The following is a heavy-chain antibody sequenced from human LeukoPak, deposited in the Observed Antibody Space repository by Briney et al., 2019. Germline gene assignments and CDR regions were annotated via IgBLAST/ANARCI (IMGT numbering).Heavy chain of an antibody. Sequence: GGSLRLSCAASGFTFSSYWMHWLRQAPGKGLVWVSRINSDGSSTSYADSVNGRFTISRDNAKNTLYLQMNSLRAEDTAVYYCARPRGEQWLVRPNWYFDLWGRGTLVTVSS. D-gene: IGHD6-19*01. CDR2: INSDGSST. CDR3: ARPRGEQWLVRPNWYFDL. J-gene: IGHJ2*01. V-gene: IGHV3-74*01. CDR1: GFTFSSYW.